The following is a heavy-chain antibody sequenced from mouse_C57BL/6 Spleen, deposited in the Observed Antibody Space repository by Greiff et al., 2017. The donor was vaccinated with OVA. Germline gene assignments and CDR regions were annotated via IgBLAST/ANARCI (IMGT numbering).Heavy chain of an antibody. CDR2: IYPGSGST. CDR3: ARSMGDYYGSSFAY. D-gene: IGHD1-1*01. V-gene: IGHV1-55*01. J-gene: IGHJ3*01. Sequence: VQLQQPGAELVKPGASVKMSCKASGYTFTSYWITWVKQRPGQGLEWIGDIYPGSGSTNYNEKFKSKATLTVDTSSSTAYMQLSSLTSEDSSVYYCARSMGDYYGSSFAYWGQGTLVTVSA. CDR1: GYTFTSYW.